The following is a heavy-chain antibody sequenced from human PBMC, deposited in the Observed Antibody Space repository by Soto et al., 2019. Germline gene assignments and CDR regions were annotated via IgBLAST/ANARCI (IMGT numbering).Heavy chain of an antibody. D-gene: IGHD6-13*01. V-gene: IGHV4-4*07. J-gene: IGHJ5*02. CDR2: IHSSGST. CDR1: GVSINSYH. Sequence: SGSLSLTCADSGVSINSYHRSWIRQPAGKGLEWIGHIHSSGSTNYNPSLKSRVTMAVDTSKNQFSLRLMSLTAADTAVYDCARDQGVAAAGITGFDPWGQGSLVTVSS. CDR3: ARDQGVAAAGITGFDP.